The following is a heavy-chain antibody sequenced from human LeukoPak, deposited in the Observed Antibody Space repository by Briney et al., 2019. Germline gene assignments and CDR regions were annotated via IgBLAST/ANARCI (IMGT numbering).Heavy chain of an antibody. D-gene: IGHD2-21*02. J-gene: IGHJ4*02. Sequence: ASETLSLTCSLSGVSISSYYLSWIRPPPRKGLEWIGYIYYSGSTNYTPSLKSRVTISVDTAKNQFSLKLSSVTAADTAVYYCARLSYCGGDCYSFVDYWGQGTLVTVSS. V-gene: IGHV4-59*01. CDR2: IYYSGST. CDR3: ARLSYCGGDCYSFVDY. CDR1: GVSISSYY.